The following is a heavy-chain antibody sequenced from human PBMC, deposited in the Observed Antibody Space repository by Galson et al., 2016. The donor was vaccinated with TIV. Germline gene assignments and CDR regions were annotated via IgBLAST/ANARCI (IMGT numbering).Heavy chain of an antibody. CDR2: INSDGSTT. CDR1: GFTFSSYW. V-gene: IGHV3-74*01. J-gene: IGHJ3*02. D-gene: IGHD6-25*01. CDR3: ARDDQRLGGVDAFDI. Sequence: LRLSCAASGFTFSSYWMHWVRQAPGRGLVWVSRINSDGSTTTYADSVEGRFTLSRGNAKNTLYLQMNSLRADDTAVYFCARDDQRLGGVDAFDIWGQGTMVTVSS.